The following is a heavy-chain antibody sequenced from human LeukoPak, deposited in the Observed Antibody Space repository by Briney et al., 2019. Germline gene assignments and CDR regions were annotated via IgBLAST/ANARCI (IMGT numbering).Heavy chain of an antibody. CDR1: GFTFSSYA. Sequence: PGGPLRLSCAASGFTFSSYAMHWLRQAPDKGLGWVAVISYDGSNKYYPDSVKGRFTISRDNSKNTLYLQMNSLRPEDTAVYYCARAPGTWLDYYFDYWGQGTLVTVSS. CDR2: ISYDGSNK. D-gene: IGHD6-19*01. CDR3: ARAPGTWLDYYFDY. J-gene: IGHJ4*02. V-gene: IGHV3-30-3*01.